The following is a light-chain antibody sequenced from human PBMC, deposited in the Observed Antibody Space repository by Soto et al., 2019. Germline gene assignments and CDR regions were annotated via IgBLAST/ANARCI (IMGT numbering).Light chain of an antibody. Sequence: DIVMTQSPDSLALSLGERATINCKSSQSVLYSPNNKNYLAWYQHKPGQPPKMLIYWASIRESGVPDRFSGSGSGTDFALTISSLQSEDVAVYYCQQYYSNSWSFGQGTKVECK. CDR3: QQYYSNSWS. CDR1: QSVLYSPNNKNY. J-gene: IGKJ1*01. CDR2: WAS. V-gene: IGKV4-1*01.